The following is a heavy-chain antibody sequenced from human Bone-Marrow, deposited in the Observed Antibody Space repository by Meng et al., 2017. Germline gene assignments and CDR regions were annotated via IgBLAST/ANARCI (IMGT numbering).Heavy chain of an antibody. D-gene: IGHD3-10*01. CDR1: GFTISTYW. CDR3: VRDFGGDRDY. J-gene: IGHJ4*02. V-gene: IGHV3-74*01. CDR2: TSRDGSDT. Sequence: EVQMVESGGGLVQPGGSLRLSCVASGFTISTYWLHWVRQAPGKGLVWVSRTSRDGSDTVYADSVKGRFTISRDIAKNTLYLQMNSLRADDTALYYCVRDFGGDRDYWAQGILVTVSS.